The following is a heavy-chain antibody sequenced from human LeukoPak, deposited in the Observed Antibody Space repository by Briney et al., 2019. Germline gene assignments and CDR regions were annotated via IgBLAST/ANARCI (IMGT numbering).Heavy chain of an antibody. Sequence: GGSLRLSCTASGFSFRTYNLHWVRQAPGKGLEWVAVISYNGGYIHYEDSVKGRFTISRDNSRNTLYLQMNSLRPEDTALYYCARDSRSYSTGTEYWGQGTLVTVSS. CDR1: GFSFRTYN. CDR3: ARDSRSYSTGTEY. D-gene: IGHD3-10*01. J-gene: IGHJ4*02. V-gene: IGHV3-30*03. CDR2: ISYNGGYI.